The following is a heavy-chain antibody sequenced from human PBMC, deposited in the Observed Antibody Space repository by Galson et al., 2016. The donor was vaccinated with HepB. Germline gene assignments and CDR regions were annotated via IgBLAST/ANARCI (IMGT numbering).Heavy chain of an antibody. CDR1: GFIFSSHS. D-gene: IGHD3-10*01. CDR2: IGVINDM. Sequence: SLRLSCAASGFIFSSHSMSWVRQAPGKGLEWVAFIGVINDMYYADSVRGRFTISRDDAKNSLYLQINGLRDEDTAVYYCAKDLTGRYTIDYWGQGTLVTVSS. J-gene: IGHJ4*02. V-gene: IGHV3-48*02. CDR3: AKDLTGRYTIDY.